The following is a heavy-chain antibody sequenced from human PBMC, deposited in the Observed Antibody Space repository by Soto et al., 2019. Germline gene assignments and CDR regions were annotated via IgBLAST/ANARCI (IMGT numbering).Heavy chain of an antibody. V-gene: IGHV1-3*05. CDR2: INAGNGNT. CDR1: GYTFSSYA. CDR3: ARGGPPIDY. Sequence: QVQLVQSGAEEKKPGASVKVSCKASGYTFSSYAMHWVRQAPGQRLEWMGWINAGNGNTKYSQKFQGRVTVSRATSASTAYMELSSLRSEDTAVYYCARGGPPIDYWGQGTLVTVSS. J-gene: IGHJ4*02. D-gene: IGHD3-10*01.